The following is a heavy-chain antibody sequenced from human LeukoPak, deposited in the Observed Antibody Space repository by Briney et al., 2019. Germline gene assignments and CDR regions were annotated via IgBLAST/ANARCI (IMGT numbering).Heavy chain of an antibody. CDR2: IYYSGST. CDR1: GGSISSGGYY. CDR3: ARAGGWELLPSEFDY. D-gene: IGHD1-26*01. J-gene: IGHJ4*02. Sequence: SQTLSLTCTVSGGSISSGGYYWSWIRQHPGKGLEWIGYIYYSGSTYYNPSLKSRVTISVDTSKNQFSLKLSSMTAADTAVYYCARAGGWELLPSEFDYWGQGTLVTVSS. V-gene: IGHV4-31*03.